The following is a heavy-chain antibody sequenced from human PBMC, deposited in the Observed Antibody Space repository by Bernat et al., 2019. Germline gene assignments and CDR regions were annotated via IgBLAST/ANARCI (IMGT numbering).Heavy chain of an antibody. V-gene: IGHV1-69*02. CDR1: GGTFSSYT. J-gene: IGHJ4*02. D-gene: IGHD3-10*01. CDR2: IIPILGIA. Sequence: QVQLVQSGAEVKKPGSSVKVSCKASGGTFSSYTISWVRQAPGQGLEWMGRIIPILGIANYAQKFQGRVTITADKSTSTAYMELSSLRSEDTAVYYCAKGSGDYYGSGNPNYWGQGTLVTVSS. CDR3: AKGSGDYYGSGNPNY.